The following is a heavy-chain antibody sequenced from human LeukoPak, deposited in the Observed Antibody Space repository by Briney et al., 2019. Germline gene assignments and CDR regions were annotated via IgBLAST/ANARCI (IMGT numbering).Heavy chain of an antibody. CDR1: GGSLSSYY. Sequence: SETLSLTCTVSGGSLSSYYWSWIRQPPGKGLEWIGYIYYSGSTNYNPSLKSRVTISVDTSKNQFSLKLSSVTAADTAVYYCARKLSSSWYEDAFDIWGQGTMVTVSS. CDR2: IYYSGST. J-gene: IGHJ3*02. CDR3: ARKLSSSWYEDAFDI. V-gene: IGHV4-59*01. D-gene: IGHD6-13*01.